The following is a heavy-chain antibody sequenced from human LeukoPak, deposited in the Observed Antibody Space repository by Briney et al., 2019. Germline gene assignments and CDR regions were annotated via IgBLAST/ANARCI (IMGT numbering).Heavy chain of an antibody. Sequence: SETLSLTCAVYGGSFSGYYWSWIRQPPGKGLEWIGEINHSGNTKYNPSLKSRVTISVDTSKNQFSLKLNSVTAADTAIYYCANLFGDTAMDVPYYYYMDVWGKGTMVTISS. D-gene: IGHD5-18*01. V-gene: IGHV4-34*01. CDR2: INHSGNT. J-gene: IGHJ6*03. CDR3: ANLFGDTAMDVPYYYYMDV. CDR1: GGSFSGYY.